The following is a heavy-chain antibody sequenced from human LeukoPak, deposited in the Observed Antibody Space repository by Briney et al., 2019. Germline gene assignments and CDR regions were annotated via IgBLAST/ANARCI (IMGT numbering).Heavy chain of an antibody. D-gene: IGHD4-23*01. CDR2: MNPNNGNT. J-gene: IGHJ5*02. CDR1: GYTFTNYD. CDR3: ARDYGGNSGWFDP. Sequence: GASVKVSCKASGYTFTNYDLNWVRQATGQGLEWMGWMNPNNGNTGYAQKFQGRVTLTRDTSTSTAYMELSSLRSEDTAVYYCARDYGGNSGWFDPWGQGTLVTVSS. V-gene: IGHV1-8*01.